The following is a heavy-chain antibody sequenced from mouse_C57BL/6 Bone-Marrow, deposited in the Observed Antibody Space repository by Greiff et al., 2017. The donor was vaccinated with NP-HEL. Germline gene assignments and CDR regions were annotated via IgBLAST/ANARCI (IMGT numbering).Heavy chain of an antibody. CDR2: INYDGSST. CDR1: GFTFSDYY. CDR3: ARALYYYDCAMDY. D-gene: IGHD1-1*01. V-gene: IGHV5-16*01. J-gene: IGHJ4*01. Sequence: DVHLVESEGGLVQPGSSMKLSCTASGFTFSDYYMAWVRQGPEKGLEWDANINYDGSSTYYLDSLKSRFIISRDNAKNILYLQMRSLKSEDTATDYCARALYYYDCAMDYWGQGTSVTVSS.